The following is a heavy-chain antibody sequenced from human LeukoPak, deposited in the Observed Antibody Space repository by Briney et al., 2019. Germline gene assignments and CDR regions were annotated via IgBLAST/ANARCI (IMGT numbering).Heavy chain of an antibody. CDR2: IIPIFGTA. CDR3: ARVAWGYYDSSGYLGAFDI. D-gene: IGHD3-22*01. J-gene: IGHJ3*02. CDR1: GGTFSSYA. Sequence: ASVKVSCKASGGTFSSYAISWVRQAPGQRLEWMGRIIPIFGTANYAQKFQGRVTITADKSTSTAYMELSSLRSEDTAVYYCARVAWGYYDSSGYLGAFDIWGQGTMVTVSS. V-gene: IGHV1-69*06.